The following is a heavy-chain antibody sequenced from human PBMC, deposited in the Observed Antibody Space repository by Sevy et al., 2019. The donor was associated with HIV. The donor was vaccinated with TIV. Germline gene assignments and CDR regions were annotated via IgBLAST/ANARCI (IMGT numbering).Heavy chain of an antibody. Sequence: ASVKVSCKASGYTFSDYYMHWVRQAPGQGLEWMGWINVNSGCTNYARDCRGRVTMARDTSISTAYMELIGLKFDDTAVYSCAREGFPLAAVTGVNPGFDYWGQGTLVTVSS. CDR1: GYTFSDYY. V-gene: IGHV1-2*02. D-gene: IGHD2-21*02. J-gene: IGHJ4*02. CDR3: AREGFPLAAVTGVNPGFDY. CDR2: INVNSGCT.